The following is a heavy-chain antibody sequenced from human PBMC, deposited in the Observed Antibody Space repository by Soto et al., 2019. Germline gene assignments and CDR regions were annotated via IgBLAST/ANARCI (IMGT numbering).Heavy chain of an antibody. Sequence: PSETLSLTCAVSGGSISSGGYSWSWIRQPPGKGLEWIGYIYHSGSTYYNPSLKSRVTISVGRSKNQFSLKLSSVTAADTAVYYCARGDWNYVFPDYWGQGXLVTVSS. V-gene: IGHV4-30-2*01. J-gene: IGHJ4*02. CDR2: IYHSGST. CDR3: ARGDWNYVFPDY. CDR1: GGSISSGGYS. D-gene: IGHD1-7*01.